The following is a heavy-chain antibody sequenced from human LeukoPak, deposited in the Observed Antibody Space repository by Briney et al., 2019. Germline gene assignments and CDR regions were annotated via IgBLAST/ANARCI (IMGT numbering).Heavy chain of an antibody. CDR3: ARGRVYYGSGSYYPLDY. CDR1: GGSFSGYY. J-gene: IGHJ4*02. V-gene: IGHV4-34*01. CDR2: INHSGST. D-gene: IGHD3-10*01. Sequence: PSETLSLTCAVYGGSFSGYYWSWIRQPPGKGLEWIGEINHSGSTNYNPSLKSRVTISVDTSKNQFSLKLSSVTAADTAVYYCARGRVYYGSGSYYPLDYWGQETLVTVSS.